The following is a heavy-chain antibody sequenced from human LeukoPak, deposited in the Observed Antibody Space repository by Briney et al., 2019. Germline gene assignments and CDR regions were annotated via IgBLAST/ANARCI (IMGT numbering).Heavy chain of an antibody. Sequence: GGSLRLSCAASGFTFSSYWMSWVRQAPGKGLEWVANIKQDGSEKYYVDSVKGRFTISRDNSKNTLYLQMNSLRAEDTAVYYCARDQWLVFGYYYYGMDVWGQGTTVTVSS. CDR3: ARDQWLVFGYYYYGMDV. CDR2: IKQDGSEK. D-gene: IGHD6-19*01. V-gene: IGHV3-7*01. CDR1: GFTFSSYW. J-gene: IGHJ6*02.